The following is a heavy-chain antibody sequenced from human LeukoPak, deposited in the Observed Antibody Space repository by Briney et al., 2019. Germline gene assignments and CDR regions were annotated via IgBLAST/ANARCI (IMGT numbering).Heavy chain of an antibody. CDR1: GFTFSGYS. CDR3: TTAVVRGLNAFDI. CDR2: ISRSSSYI. J-gene: IGHJ3*02. V-gene: IGHV3-21*01. Sequence: GGSLRLSCAASGFTFSGYSMNWVRQAPGKGLEWVSSISRSSSYIYYADSVKGRFTISRDNAKNSLYLQMKSLRAEDTAVYYCTTAVVRGLNAFDIWGRGTMVTVSS. D-gene: IGHD3-10*01.